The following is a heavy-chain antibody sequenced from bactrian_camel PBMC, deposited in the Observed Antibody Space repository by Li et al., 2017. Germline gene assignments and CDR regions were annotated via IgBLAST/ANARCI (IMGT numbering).Heavy chain of an antibody. Sequence: QVQLVESGGGSVQAGGSLRLSCTGYSSWCMGWFRQGPGKSREGVAAIRSDGRTSYTDTVKGRFTISKDISKNTLYLQMNSLKPEDTAMYYCAAGSEARCRSGFSSFSPSLNPSWYVYWGQGTQVTVS. CDR1: SSWC. CDR2: IRSDGRT. J-gene: IGHJ4*01. D-gene: IGHD6*01. V-gene: IGHV3S55*01. CDR3: AAGSEARCRSGFSSFSPSLNPSWYVY.